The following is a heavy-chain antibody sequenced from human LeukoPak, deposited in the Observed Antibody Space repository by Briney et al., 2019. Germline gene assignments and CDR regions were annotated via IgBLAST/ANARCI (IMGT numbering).Heavy chain of an antibody. V-gene: IGHV4-30-4*08. J-gene: IGHJ4*02. CDR3: ARALKRTYYNDSSGYYSPLNNLYYFDY. Sequence: KSSETLSLTCTVSGGSISSYYWSWIRQPPGKGLEWIGYIYYSGSTYYNPSLKSRVTISVDTSKNQFSLKLSSVTAADTAVYYCARALKRTYYNDSSGYYSPLNNLYYFDYWGQGTLVTVSS. D-gene: IGHD3-22*01. CDR1: GGSISSYY. CDR2: IYYSGST.